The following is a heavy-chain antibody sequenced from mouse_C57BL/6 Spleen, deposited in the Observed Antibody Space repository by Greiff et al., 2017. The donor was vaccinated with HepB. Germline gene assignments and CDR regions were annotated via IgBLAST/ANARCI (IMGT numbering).Heavy chain of an antibody. CDR2: IYPSDSET. CDR3: ARVYGSSFHFDY. V-gene: IGHV1-61*01. Sequence: VQRVESGAELVRPGSSVKLSCKASGYTFTSYWMDWVKQRPGQGLEWIGNIYPSDSETHYNQKFKDKATLTVDKSSSTAYMQLSSLTSEDSAVYYCARVYGSSFHFDYWGQGTTLTVSS. CDR1: GYTFTSYW. J-gene: IGHJ2*01. D-gene: IGHD1-1*01.